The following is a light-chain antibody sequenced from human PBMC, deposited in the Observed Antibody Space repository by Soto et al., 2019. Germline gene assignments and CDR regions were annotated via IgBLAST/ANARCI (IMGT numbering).Light chain of an antibody. Sequence: EIVLTQSPGTLSLSPGERATLSCRASQSASSSYLAWYQQKPGQAPRLLISAASIRATGIPDRFSGSGSGTEFTPTISRLEPEDFAVYYCQQYGTSPITFGQGTRLEIK. CDR3: QQYGTSPIT. CDR1: QSASSSY. J-gene: IGKJ5*01. V-gene: IGKV3-20*01. CDR2: AAS.